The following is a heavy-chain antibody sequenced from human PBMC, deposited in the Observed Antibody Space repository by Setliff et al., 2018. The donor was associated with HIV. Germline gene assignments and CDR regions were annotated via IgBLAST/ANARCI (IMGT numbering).Heavy chain of an antibody. D-gene: IGHD6-19*01. CDR2: TNAGSGNT. V-gene: IGHV1-3*01. CDR3: ARVFSGISGWFLFDY. CDR1: GYTFTSYS. J-gene: IGHJ4*02. Sequence: VKVSCKASGYTFTSYSLHWVRQAPGQRLEWMGWTNAGSGNTKYSQKFQGRVTITRDTSARTAYMELSSLRSEDTAAYYCARVFSGISGWFLFDYWGQGTLVTVSS.